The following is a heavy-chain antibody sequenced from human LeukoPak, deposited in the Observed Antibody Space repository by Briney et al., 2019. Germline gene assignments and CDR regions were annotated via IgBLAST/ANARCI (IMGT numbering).Heavy chain of an antibody. D-gene: IGHD2-2*02. CDR1: GYSFTSYW. CDR3: GRTVLPAAIPARWYFDL. V-gene: IGHV5-51*01. CDR2: IYPGDSDT. J-gene: IGHJ2*01. Sequence: GESLKISCKGSGYSFTSYWIGWVRQMPGKGLEWMGIIYPGDSDTRYSPSFQGQVTISANKSISTAYLQWSSLKASDTPMYYCGRTVLPAAIPARWYFDLWGRGTLVTVSS.